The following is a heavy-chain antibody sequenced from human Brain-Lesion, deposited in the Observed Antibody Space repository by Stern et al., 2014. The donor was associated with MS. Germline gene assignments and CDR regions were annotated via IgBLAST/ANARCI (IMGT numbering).Heavy chain of an antibody. D-gene: IGHD3-3*01. J-gene: IGHJ6*02. V-gene: IGHV1-2*02. CDR1: GYIFTGYY. CDR3: ARDQRGITIFGVVTDYYYLGMDV. Sequence: VQLVESGAEVKKPGASGKVSCKTSGYIFTGYYIHWVRQAPGQGLEWMEWIKPNTGGTKYAQKFQGRVTMSRDTSISTAYVELSSLTSDDTAVYYCARDQRGITIFGVVTDYYYLGMDVWGQGTTVTVSS. CDR2: IKPNTGGT.